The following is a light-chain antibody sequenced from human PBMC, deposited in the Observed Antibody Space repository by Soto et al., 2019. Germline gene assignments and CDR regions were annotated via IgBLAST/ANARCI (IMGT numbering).Light chain of an antibody. CDR2: GAS. Sequence: IVLTQSPGTLSLSPGERATLSCRAGQSVSSNYLAWYQQKPGQAPRLLIYGASSRATGIPDRFSGSGSGTDFTLTISRLEPEDFAVYYCQAWTFGQGTKVDIK. V-gene: IGKV3-20*01. CDR1: QSVSSNY. J-gene: IGKJ1*01. CDR3: QAWT.